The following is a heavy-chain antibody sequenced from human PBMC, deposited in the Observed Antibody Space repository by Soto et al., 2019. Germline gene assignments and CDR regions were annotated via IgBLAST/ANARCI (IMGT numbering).Heavy chain of an antibody. CDR1: GYTFTSYA. V-gene: IGHV1-3*01. CDR3: AREGSVTVAGHNWFDP. Sequence: ASVKVSCKASGYTFTSYAMHWVRQAPGQRLEWMGWINAGNGNTKYSQKFQGRVTITRDTSASTAYMELSSLRSEDTAVYYCAREGSVTVAGHNWFDPWGQGTLVTVSS. D-gene: IGHD6-19*01. CDR2: INAGNGNT. J-gene: IGHJ5*02.